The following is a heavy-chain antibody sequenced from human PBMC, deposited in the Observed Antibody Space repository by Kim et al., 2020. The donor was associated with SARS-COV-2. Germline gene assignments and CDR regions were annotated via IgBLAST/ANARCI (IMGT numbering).Heavy chain of an antibody. CDR3: RKGGWGGIWDY. CDR2: IDGSDGTT. J-gene: IGHJ4*02. D-gene: IGHD3-10*01. V-gene: IGHV3-23*01. Sequence: GGSLRLSCTTSGFTFTGHAMSWVRQAPGKGLEWVSSIDGSDGTTYYVDSVKGRFSISRDDSKNTLELHMSALRADDTATYYWRKGGWGGIWDYWGQGTLVTVSS. CDR1: GFTFTGHA.